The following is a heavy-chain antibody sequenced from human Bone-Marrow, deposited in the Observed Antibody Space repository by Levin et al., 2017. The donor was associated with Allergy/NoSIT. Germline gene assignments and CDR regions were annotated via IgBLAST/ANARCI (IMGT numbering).Heavy chain of an antibody. CDR1: GFTFSSHA. V-gene: IGHV3-30-3*01. J-gene: IGHJ6*02. D-gene: IGHD3-22*01. Sequence: GGSLRLSCVASGFTFSSHAMYWVRQAPGKGLDWVALITYDGGKIYHADSVKGRFSISRDNSKNTLYLQMNSLRAEDTGVYFCARSQDSSGHYYYYYAMDVWGQGTTVTVSS. CDR3: ARSQDSSGHYYYYYAMDV. CDR2: ITYDGGKI.